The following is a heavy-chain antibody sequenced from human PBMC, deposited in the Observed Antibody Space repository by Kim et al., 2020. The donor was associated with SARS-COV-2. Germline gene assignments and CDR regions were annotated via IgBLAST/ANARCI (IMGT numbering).Heavy chain of an antibody. Sequence: GESLKISCKGSGYSFTSYWISWVRQMPGKGLEWMGRIDPSDSYTNYSPSFQGHVTISADKSISTAYLPWSSLKASDTAMYYCASHGVTGIAVFDYWGQGTLVTVSS. D-gene: IGHD6-19*01. V-gene: IGHV5-10-1*01. CDR3: ASHGVTGIAVFDY. J-gene: IGHJ4*02. CDR2: IDPSDSYT. CDR1: GYSFTSYW.